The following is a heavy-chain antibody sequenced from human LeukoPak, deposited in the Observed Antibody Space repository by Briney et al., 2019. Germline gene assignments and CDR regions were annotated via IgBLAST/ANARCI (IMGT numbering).Heavy chain of an antibody. CDR3: ARERDISAFDL. Sequence: GASVKVSCRASGYTFTDNHLYWVRQAPGQGLEWMGWIDPNSGGPNYAQKFQGRVTLARDTSISTAYMELSNLRSDDTAVYYCARERDISAFDLWGQGTMVTVPS. CDR2: IDPNSGGP. J-gene: IGHJ3*01. V-gene: IGHV1-2*02. CDR1: GYTFTDNH.